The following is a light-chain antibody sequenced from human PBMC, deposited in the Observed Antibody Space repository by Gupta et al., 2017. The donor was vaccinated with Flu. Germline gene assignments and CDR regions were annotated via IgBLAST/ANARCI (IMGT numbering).Light chain of an antibody. CDR1: SLRNYY. Sequence: GQTVRITCQGDSLRNYYATWYQQKPGQAPVLVIYGKNNRPSGIPDRFSGSSSGNTASLTISGARAEDEADYYCNSRDRSGNRRMFGGGTKLTVL. V-gene: IGLV3-19*01. J-gene: IGLJ3*02. CDR2: GKN. CDR3: NSRDRSGNRRM.